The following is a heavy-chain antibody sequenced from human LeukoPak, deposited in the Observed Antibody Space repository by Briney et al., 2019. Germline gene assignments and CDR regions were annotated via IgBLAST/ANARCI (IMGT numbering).Heavy chain of an antibody. CDR2: ISYDGSNK. Sequence: PGGSPRLSCAASGFTFSSYAMHWVRQAPGKGLEWVAVISYDGSNKYYADSVKGRFTISRDNSKNTLYLQMNSLRAEDTAVYYCARGTTVTTLYYFDYWGQGTLVTVSS. CDR3: ARGTTVTTLYYFDY. V-gene: IGHV3-30*04. CDR1: GFTFSSYA. J-gene: IGHJ4*02. D-gene: IGHD4-17*01.